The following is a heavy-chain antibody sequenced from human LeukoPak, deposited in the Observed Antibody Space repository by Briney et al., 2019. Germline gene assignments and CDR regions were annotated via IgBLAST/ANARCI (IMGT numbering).Heavy chain of an antibody. CDR3: ARDPNMDYYYYYMDV. V-gene: IGHV3-11*04. D-gene: IGHD2/OR15-2a*01. CDR2: ISSSGSTI. J-gene: IGHJ6*03. Sequence: GSLRLSCAASGFTFSDYYMSWIRQAPGKGLEWVSYISSSGSTIYYADSVKGRFTISRDNAKNSLYLQMNSLRAEDTAVYYCARDPNMDYYYYYMDVWGKGTTVTVSS. CDR1: GFTFSDYY.